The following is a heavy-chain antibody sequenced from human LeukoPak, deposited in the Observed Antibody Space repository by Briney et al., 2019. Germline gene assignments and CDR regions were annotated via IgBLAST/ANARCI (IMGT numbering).Heavy chain of an antibody. D-gene: IGHD2-8*01. Sequence: ASVKVSCKASGHTFTSYAMNWVRQAPGQGLEWMGWINPNSGDTKYAQKFQGRVTMTRDTSISTAYMELTRLRSDDTAVYYCARGGLRVMVYRLYYMDVWGKGTTVTVSS. CDR2: INPNSGDT. CDR1: GHTFTSYA. V-gene: IGHV1-2*02. CDR3: ARGGLRVMVYRLYYMDV. J-gene: IGHJ6*03.